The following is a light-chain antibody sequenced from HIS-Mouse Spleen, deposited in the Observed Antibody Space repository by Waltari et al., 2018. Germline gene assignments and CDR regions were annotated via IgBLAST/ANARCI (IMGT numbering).Light chain of an antibody. CDR2: DDS. Sequence: SYVLTQPPSVSVAPGKTARITCGGHKLGSKSVHWYQQKPGQAPVLVVYDDSDRPSGIPERFSGSNSGNTATLTISRVEAGDEADYYCQVWDSSSDHPYVFGTGTKVTVL. J-gene: IGLJ1*01. CDR3: QVWDSSSDHPYV. V-gene: IGLV3-21*03. CDR1: KLGSKS.